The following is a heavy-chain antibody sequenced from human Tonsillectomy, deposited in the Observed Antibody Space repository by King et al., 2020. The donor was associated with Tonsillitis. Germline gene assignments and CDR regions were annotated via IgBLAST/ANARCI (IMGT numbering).Heavy chain of an antibody. CDR2: IWDDGSKK. D-gene: IGHD5-12*01. J-gene: IGHJ6*02. CDR1: GFTFSSYG. CDR3: AREGARSDYDPRYYYYYGMDV. V-gene: IGHV3-33*01. Sequence: VQLVESGGGVVQPGRSLRLSCAASGFTFSSYGMHWVRQAPGKGLEWVAVIWDDGSKKYYADSVKGRFTISRDNSKNTLYLQMNSLRAEDTAGYYCAREGARSDYDPRYYYYYGMDVWGQGTTVTVSS.